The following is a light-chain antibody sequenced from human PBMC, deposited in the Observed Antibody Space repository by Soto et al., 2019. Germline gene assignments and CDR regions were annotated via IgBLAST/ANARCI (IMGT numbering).Light chain of an antibody. Sequence: EVVLTQSPGTLSLSPGERATLSCRASQSVRSTYLAWYQQKPGQAPRLLIYGASKRQRGVPDRFSGGGSETDFPLTISRLEPEDFAVYYCPQFSGSVTFGGGTRVDIK. V-gene: IGKV3-20*01. CDR2: GAS. CDR1: QSVRSTY. CDR3: PQFSGSVT. J-gene: IGKJ4*01.